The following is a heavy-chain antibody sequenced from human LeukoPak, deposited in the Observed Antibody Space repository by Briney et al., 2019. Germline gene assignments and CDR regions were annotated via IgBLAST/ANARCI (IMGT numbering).Heavy chain of an antibody. CDR2: ISGSGGST. V-gene: IGHV3-23*01. CDR3: ARGRGSWYGVYFDY. J-gene: IGHJ4*02. Sequence: GGSLRLSCAASGFTFSSYAMSWVRQAPGKGLEWVSAISGSGGSTYCADSVKGRFTISRDNSKNTLYLQMNSLRAEDTAVYYCARGRGSWYGVYFDYWGQGTLVTVSS. CDR1: GFTFSSYA. D-gene: IGHD6-13*01.